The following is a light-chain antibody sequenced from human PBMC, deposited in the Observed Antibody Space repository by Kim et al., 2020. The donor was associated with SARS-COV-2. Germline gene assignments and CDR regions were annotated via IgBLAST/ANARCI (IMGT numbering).Light chain of an antibody. CDR1: SSDGGGYNY. CDR3: SSYTSSSTLV. J-gene: IGLJ3*02. CDR2: DVS. V-gene: IGLV2-14*03. Sequence: QSALTQPASVSGSPGQSITISCTGTSSDGGGYNYVSWYQQHPGKAPKLMIYDVSNRPSGVSNRFSGSKSGNTASLTISGLQAEDEADYYCSSYTSSSTLVFGGGTQLTVL.